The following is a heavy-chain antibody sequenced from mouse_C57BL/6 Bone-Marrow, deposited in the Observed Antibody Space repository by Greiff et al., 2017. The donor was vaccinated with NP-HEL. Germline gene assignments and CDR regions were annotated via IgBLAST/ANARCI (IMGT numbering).Heavy chain of an antibody. V-gene: IGHV1-64*01. J-gene: IGHJ1*03. CDR2: IHPNSGST. Sequence: QVQLQQSGAELVKPGASVKLSCKASGYTFTSYWMHWVKQRPGQGLEWIGMIHPNSGSTNYNEKFKSKATLTVDKSSSTAYMQLNSLTSEDSAVYYCARGTSYWYFDVWGTGTTVTVSS. CDR1: GYTFTSYW. D-gene: IGHD2-13*01. CDR3: ARGTSYWYFDV.